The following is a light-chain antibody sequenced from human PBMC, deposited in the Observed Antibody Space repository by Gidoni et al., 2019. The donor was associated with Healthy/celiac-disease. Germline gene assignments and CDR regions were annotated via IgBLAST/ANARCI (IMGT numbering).Light chain of an antibody. CDR1: QSVSSN. Sequence: EIVMTQSPATLSVSPGERATLSCRASQSVSSNIAWYQQKPGQAPRLLIDGATTRATGIPARFSGSGSGTEFTLTISSLQSEDFAVYYCQQYNNWPLFGQGTKVEIK. CDR3: QQYNNWPL. V-gene: IGKV3-15*01. CDR2: GAT. J-gene: IGKJ1*01.